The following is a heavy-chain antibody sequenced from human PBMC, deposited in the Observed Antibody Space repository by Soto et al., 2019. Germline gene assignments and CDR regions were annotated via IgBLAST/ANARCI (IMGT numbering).Heavy chain of an antibody. CDR2: ISSNGGST. CDR3: AIGPGYYFDY. Sequence: EVQLVESGGGLVQPGGSLRLSCAASGFTFSSYAMHWVRQAPGKELEYVSAISSNGGSTYYANSVKGRFTISRDNSKNTLYLQMGSLRAEDMAVYYCAIGPGYYFDYWGQGTLVTVSS. V-gene: IGHV3-64*01. CDR1: GFTFSSYA. J-gene: IGHJ4*02.